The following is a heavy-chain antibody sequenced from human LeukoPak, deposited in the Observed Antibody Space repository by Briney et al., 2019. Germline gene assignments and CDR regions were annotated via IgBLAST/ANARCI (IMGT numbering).Heavy chain of an antibody. CDR1: GGSISSSSYY. CDR3: ARGSYSSSWPYKYYFDY. J-gene: IGHJ4*02. D-gene: IGHD6-13*01. Sequence: SETLSLTCTVSGGSISSSSYYWGWIRQPPGEGLEWIGSIYYSGSTYYNPSLKSRVTISVDTSKNQFSLKLSSVTAADTAVYYCARGSYSSSWPYKYYFDYWGQGTLVTVSS. V-gene: IGHV4-39*01. CDR2: IYYSGST.